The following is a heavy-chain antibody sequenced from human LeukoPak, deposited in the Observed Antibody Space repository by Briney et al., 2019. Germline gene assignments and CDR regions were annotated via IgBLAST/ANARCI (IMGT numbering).Heavy chain of an antibody. D-gene: IGHD5/OR15-5a*01. Sequence: GGSLRLSCVASGFNFSNYRLNWVRQAPGKGLEWLSSISSRSKYRQYADSLKGRFTISRDNAKNSSYLQIDSLRAEDTAIYYCARDLYLLRGYSVYEARWRLYGMDVWGRGTTVTVSS. CDR2: ISSRSKYR. J-gene: IGHJ6*02. CDR1: GFNFSNYR. V-gene: IGHV3-21*04. CDR3: ARDLYLLRGYSVYEARWRLYGMDV.